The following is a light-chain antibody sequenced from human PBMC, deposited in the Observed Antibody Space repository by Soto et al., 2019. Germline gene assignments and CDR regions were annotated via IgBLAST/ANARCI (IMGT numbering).Light chain of an antibody. Sequence: EIVLTQSPVILSLSPGERATLSCRASQSVSSSLAWYQQRPGQAPRLLIYDASNRATGIPARFSGSGSGTDFTLTISSLEPEDFAVYYCQQRGNWKTFGQGTRVEIK. J-gene: IGKJ1*01. CDR3: QQRGNWKT. CDR2: DAS. CDR1: QSVSSS. V-gene: IGKV3-11*01.